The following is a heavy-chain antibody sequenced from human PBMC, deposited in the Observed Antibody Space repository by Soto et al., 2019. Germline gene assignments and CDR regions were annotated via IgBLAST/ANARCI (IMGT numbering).Heavy chain of an antibody. CDR2: IYYSGST. CDR1: GGSISSSSYY. Sequence: SETLSLTCTVSGGSISSSSYYWGWIRQPPGKGLEWIGSIYYSGSTYYNPSLKSRVTISVDTSKNQFSLKLSSVTVADTAVYYCASYDILTGGMDVWGQGTTVTVSS. V-gene: IGHV4-39*01. D-gene: IGHD3-9*01. J-gene: IGHJ6*02. CDR3: ASYDILTGGMDV.